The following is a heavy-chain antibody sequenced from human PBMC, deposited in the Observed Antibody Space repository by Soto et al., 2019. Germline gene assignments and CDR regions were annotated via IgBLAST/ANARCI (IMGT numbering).Heavy chain of an antibody. CDR3: ARGITGTNYYYYYGMDV. Sequence: EVQLVESGGGLVQPGGSLRLSCAASGFTFSSYWMSWVRQAPGKGLEWVANIKQDGSEKYYVDSVKGRFTISRDNAKNSLYLQMNSLRAEDTAVYYCARGITGTNYYYYYGMDVWGQGTTVTVSS. D-gene: IGHD1-7*01. CDR2: IKQDGSEK. V-gene: IGHV3-7*04. CDR1: GFTFSSYW. J-gene: IGHJ6*02.